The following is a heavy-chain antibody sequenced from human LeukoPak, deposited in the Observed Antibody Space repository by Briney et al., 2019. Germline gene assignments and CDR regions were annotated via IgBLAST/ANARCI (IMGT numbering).Heavy chain of an antibody. D-gene: IGHD3-22*01. CDR2: VNWNGGST. CDR1: GFTFDDYG. V-gene: IGHV3-20*04. J-gene: IGHJ4*02. Sequence: GGSLRLSCAASGFTFDDYGMSWVRQAPGKGLEWVSGVNWNGGSTGYADSVKGRFTISRDNAKNSLYLQMNSLRAEDTALYYCARASLYDNSAYYLDYWGQGTLVTVSS. CDR3: ARASLYDNSAYYLDY.